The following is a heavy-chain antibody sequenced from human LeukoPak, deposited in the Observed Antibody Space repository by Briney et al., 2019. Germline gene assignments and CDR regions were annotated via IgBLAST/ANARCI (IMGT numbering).Heavy chain of an antibody. CDR1: GYTFTSHG. Sequence: APVTVSCKASGYTFTSHGISWVRQAPGQGLEWMGWISPYNGDTNYAQKFQGRVTMTTDTSTRTTYMELRSLRSDDTAIYYCARGRRPGKYFYASGSFDYWGQGTLVTVSS. J-gene: IGHJ4*02. CDR2: ISPYNGDT. V-gene: IGHV1-18*04. D-gene: IGHD3-10*01. CDR3: ARGRRPGKYFYASGSFDY.